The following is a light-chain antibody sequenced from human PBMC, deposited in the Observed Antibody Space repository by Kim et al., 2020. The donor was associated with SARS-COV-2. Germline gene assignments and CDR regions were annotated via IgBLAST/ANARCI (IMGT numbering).Light chain of an antibody. CDR2: DVS. CDR1: SGDVGGYNY. Sequence: QSTTISCTETSGDVGGYNYVSWYQQHPGKAPKLMIYDVSKRPSGVSNRFSGSKSGNTASLTISGLQAEDEADYYCSSYSSSSTLRVFGGGTQLTVL. V-gene: IGLV2-14*04. CDR3: SSYSSSSTLRV. J-gene: IGLJ3*02.